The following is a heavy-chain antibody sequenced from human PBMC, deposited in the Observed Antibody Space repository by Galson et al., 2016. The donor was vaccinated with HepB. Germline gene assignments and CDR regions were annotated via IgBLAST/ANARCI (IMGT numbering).Heavy chain of an antibody. Sequence: SLRLSCAASGFTFDDYAMQWVRQTPGKGLEWVSGISWNSNSVGYAASLTVRFPLSRDHAPNSVYLHMNSLRLAAMALYSCAKSLSSGWLSDLDFWGQGTLVTVSS. J-gene: IGHJ4*02. CDR2: ISWNSNSV. CDR3: AKSLSSGWLSDLDF. CDR1: GFTFDDYA. V-gene: IGHV3-9*03. D-gene: IGHD6-19*01.